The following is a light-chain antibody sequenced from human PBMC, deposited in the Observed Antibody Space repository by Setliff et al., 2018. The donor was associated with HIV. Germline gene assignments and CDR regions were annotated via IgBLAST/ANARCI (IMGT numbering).Light chain of an antibody. V-gene: IGLV2-14*03. CDR2: DVS. CDR1: SSDIGRYNS. Sequence: QSALTQPASVSGSPGQSITIPCTGTSSDIGRYNSVSWYQQNPGKAPKLIIYDVSNRPSGVSTRFSASKSANTASLTISGLQAEDEADYYCNSFASNSAYTPYVFGTGTKATVL. CDR3: NSFASNSAYTPYV. J-gene: IGLJ1*01.